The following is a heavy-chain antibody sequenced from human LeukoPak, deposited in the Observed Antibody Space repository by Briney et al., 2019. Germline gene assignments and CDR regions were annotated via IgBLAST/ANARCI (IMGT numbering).Heavy chain of an antibody. CDR2: IHSGGST. Sequence: GGSLRLSCAASGFTVSSNYMSWVRQAPGKGLEWVSVIHSGGSTYYADSVKGRFTISRDNSKNTLYLQMNSLRAEDTAVYYCARDSSGGPYYFDYWGQGTLVTVSS. CDR3: ARDSSGGPYYFDY. CDR1: GFTVSSNY. V-gene: IGHV3-53*01. D-gene: IGHD2-15*01. J-gene: IGHJ4*02.